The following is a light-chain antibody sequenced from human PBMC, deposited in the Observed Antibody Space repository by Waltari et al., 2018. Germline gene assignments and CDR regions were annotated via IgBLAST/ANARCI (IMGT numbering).Light chain of an antibody. J-gene: IGKJ2*01. CDR2: GAS. Sequence: IVLTQSPGPLSFSPGERATLSCRASQSVSSSYLAWYQQKPGQAPRLLIYGASSRATGTPDRFSGSGSGTDFTLTISRLEPEDFAVYYCQQYGSSPPYTFGQGTKLEIK. V-gene: IGKV3-20*01. CDR3: QQYGSSPPYT. CDR1: QSVSSSY.